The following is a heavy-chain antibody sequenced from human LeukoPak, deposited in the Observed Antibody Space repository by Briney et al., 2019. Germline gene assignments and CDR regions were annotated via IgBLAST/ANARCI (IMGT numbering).Heavy chain of an antibody. Sequence: GASVKVSCKASGGTSSSYAISWVRQAPGQGLAWMGGIIPIFGTANYAQKFQGRVTITTDESTSTAYMELSSLRSEDTAVYYCASLWRVGYNPLRDAFDIWGQGTMVTVSS. J-gene: IGHJ3*02. CDR2: IIPIFGTA. V-gene: IGHV1-69*05. CDR3: ASLWRVGYNPLRDAFDI. CDR1: GGTSSSYA. D-gene: IGHD5-24*01.